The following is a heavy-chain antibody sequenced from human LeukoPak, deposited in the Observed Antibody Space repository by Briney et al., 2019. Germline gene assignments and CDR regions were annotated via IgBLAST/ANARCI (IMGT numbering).Heavy chain of an antibody. J-gene: IGHJ4*02. V-gene: IGHV3-7*03. CDR3: ALTGYPDY. CDR1: GFTLSSYW. Sequence: GGSLRLSCAASGFTLSSYWMTWVRQAPGKGLEWVANIKQDGSEKYYVDSVKGRFTISRDNAKNSLYLQMNSLRAEDTAVYYCALTGYPDYWGQGTLVTVSS. D-gene: IGHD3-9*01. CDR2: IKQDGSEK.